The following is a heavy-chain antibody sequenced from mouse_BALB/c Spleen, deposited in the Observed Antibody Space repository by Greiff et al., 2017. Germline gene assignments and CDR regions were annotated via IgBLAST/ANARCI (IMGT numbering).Heavy chain of an antibody. D-gene: IGHD2-4*01. J-gene: IGHJ4*01. CDR2: ISNGGGST. Sequence: EVHLVESGGGLVQPGGSLKLSCAASGFTFSSYTMSWVRQTPEKRLEWVAYISNGGGSTYYPDTVKGRFTISRDNAKNTLYLQMSSLKSEDTAMYYCARRYYDYDGDGYAMDYWGQGTSVTVSS. CDR3: ARRYYDYDGDGYAMDY. V-gene: IGHV5-12-2*01. CDR1: GFTFSSYT.